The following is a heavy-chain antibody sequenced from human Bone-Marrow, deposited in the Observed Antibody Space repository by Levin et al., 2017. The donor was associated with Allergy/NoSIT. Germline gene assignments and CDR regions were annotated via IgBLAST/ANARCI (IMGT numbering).Heavy chain of an antibody. D-gene: IGHD1-26*01. Sequence: SQTLSLTCTVSGGSISGYYWSWIRQPPGKGLEWVGYLYNSGSTNYNPSLNSRVTIFVDTSKNQFSLRLSSVTAADTAVYYCARHGSLGATSDSKLSWFDPWGQGTLVTVSS. J-gene: IGHJ5*02. CDR3: ARHGSLGATSDSKLSWFDP. CDR2: LYNSGST. CDR1: GGSISGYY. V-gene: IGHV4-59*08.